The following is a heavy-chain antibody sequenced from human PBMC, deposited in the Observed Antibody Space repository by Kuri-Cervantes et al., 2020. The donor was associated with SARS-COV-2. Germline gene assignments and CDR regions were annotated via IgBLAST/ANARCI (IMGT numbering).Heavy chain of an antibody. CDR1: GYTFTDYY. D-gene: IGHD4-11*01. V-gene: IGHV1-2*02. Sequence: ASVKVSCKASGYTFTDYYIHWVRQAPGQGLEWMGWVNPKTGGTKYAQKLQGRVTMTRDTSITTAYMELSRLRYDDTAVYYCARGLQGDYWGQGTLVTVSS. CDR3: ARGLQGDY. J-gene: IGHJ4*02. CDR2: VNPKTGGT.